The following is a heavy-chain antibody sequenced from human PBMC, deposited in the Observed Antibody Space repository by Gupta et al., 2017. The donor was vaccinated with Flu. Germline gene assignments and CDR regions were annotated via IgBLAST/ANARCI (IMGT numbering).Heavy chain of an antibody. D-gene: IGHD3-9*01. Sequence: EVRLVASGGGVVSPGGSVSLFCDFSGFSVESVAMTGVCVAPGQGLEWVSSISASSAYIYYADSVEGRFTISRDSAENSVYMQMNSLRGEDAAVYYCARLKPSYPNDWPTNYSDVWGQGTTVTVSS. V-gene: IGHV3-21*01. CDR2: ISASSAYI. CDR3: ARLKPSYPNDWPTNYSDV. CDR1: GFSVESVA. J-gene: IGHJ6*02.